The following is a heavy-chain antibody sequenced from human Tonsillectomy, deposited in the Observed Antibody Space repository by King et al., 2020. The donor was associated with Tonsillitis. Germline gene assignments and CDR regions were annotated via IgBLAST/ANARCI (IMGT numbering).Heavy chain of an antibody. D-gene: IGHD6-13*01. CDR2: IWYDGNNK. Sequence: VQLVESGGGVVQPGMSLRLSCAASGFTFSDYGIHWVRQAPGKGLEWVSVIWYDGNNKYYADSVKGRFIMSRDNSKNTVYLQMNSLRAEDTAVYYCAKEYAIAAANWGQGTLVTVSS. J-gene: IGHJ4*02. CDR3: AKEYAIAAAN. V-gene: IGHV3-33*06. CDR1: GFTFSDYG.